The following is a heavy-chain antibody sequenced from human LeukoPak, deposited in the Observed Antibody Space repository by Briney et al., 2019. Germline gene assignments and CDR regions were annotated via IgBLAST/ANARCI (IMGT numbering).Heavy chain of an antibody. CDR2: ISSSSSTI. D-gene: IGHD3-3*01. J-gene: IGHJ4*02. V-gene: IGHV3-48*04. CDR3: AKSAIFGVVIMDY. CDR1: GFTFTSYS. Sequence: GGSLRLSCAASGFTFTSYSINWVRQAPGKGLEWVSSISSSSSTIYYADSVKGRFTISRDNAKNSLYLQMNSLRAEDTAVYYCAKSAIFGVVIMDYWGQGTLVTVSS.